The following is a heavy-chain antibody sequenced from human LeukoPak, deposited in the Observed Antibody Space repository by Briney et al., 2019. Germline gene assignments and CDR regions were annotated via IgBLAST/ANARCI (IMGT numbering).Heavy chain of an antibody. J-gene: IGHJ5*02. CDR3: AARPYCTTATCPKTNWFDP. Sequence: GGSLRLSCAASGFTFDDYAMHWVRQAPGKGLEWVAFIRYDGSDKFYADSVKGRFTISRDNSKNTLYLQMSSLRADDTAVYYCAARPYCTTATCPKTNWFDPWGQGTLVTVSS. CDR2: IRYDGSDK. V-gene: IGHV3-30*02. CDR1: GFTFDDYA. D-gene: IGHD2-8*01.